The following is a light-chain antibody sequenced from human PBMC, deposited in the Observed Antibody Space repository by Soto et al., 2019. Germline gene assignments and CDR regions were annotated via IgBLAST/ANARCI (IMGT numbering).Light chain of an antibody. CDR3: HQYHSFFNYT. CDR2: KTS. CDR1: QSISGW. Sequence: DIQMTQSPSTLSASVGDRVTITCRASQSISGWLAWYQQKPGKAPKLLIYKTSTLDRGVPSRFSGSGSGTEFTLTISSLQPDDFATYYCHQYHSFFNYTFGQGTKLDIK. V-gene: IGKV1-5*03. J-gene: IGKJ2*01.